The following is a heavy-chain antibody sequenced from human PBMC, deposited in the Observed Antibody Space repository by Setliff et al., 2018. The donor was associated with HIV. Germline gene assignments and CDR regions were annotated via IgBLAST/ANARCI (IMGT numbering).Heavy chain of an antibody. D-gene: IGHD2-8*01. CDR3: ARGYCTNAVCSDAFDI. CDR1: GYTFTKYG. Sequence: GASVKVSCKASGYTFTKYGASWVRQAPGQGLEWMGWISAYNGNTNYPQKFQGRVTMTTDTSTSTAYMELRSLRSDDTAVYYCARGYCTNAVCSDAFDIWGQGTMVTVAS. J-gene: IGHJ3*02. V-gene: IGHV1-18*01. CDR2: ISAYNGNT.